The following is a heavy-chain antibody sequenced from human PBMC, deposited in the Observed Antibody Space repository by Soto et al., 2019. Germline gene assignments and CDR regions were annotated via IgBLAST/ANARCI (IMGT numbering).Heavy chain of an antibody. CDR1: GASIGASY. V-gene: IGHV4-59*01. CDR2: IFYSGST. Sequence: QVQLQESGPRLVKHSETLSLTCTVSGASIGASYWSWIRQSPGKGLEWMGYIFYSGSTNYSPSLNSRVSMTVDSSKNQVSLTLSSVTAADTAVYYCARVSTVTNLDYWGHGMLVTVSS. CDR3: ARVSTVTNLDY. J-gene: IGHJ4*01. D-gene: IGHD4-17*01.